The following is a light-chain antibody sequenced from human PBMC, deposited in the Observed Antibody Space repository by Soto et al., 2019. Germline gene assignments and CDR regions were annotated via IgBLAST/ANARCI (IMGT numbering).Light chain of an antibody. J-gene: IGKJ4*01. CDR2: GAS. CDR1: QSVRSSF. CDR3: QQYGTSPLT. Sequence: EIVLTQSPGTLSLLPGERATLSCRASQSVRSSFLAWYQQKPGQGPRLLIYGASSRATGIPDRFSGSGSGTDFTLTISRLEPEDFAVYYCQQYGTSPLTFGGGTKVEIK. V-gene: IGKV3-20*01.